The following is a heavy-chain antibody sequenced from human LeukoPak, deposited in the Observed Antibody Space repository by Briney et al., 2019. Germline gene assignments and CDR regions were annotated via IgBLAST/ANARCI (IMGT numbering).Heavy chain of an antibody. CDR1: GFTFSSYS. Sequence: PGGSLRLSCAASGFTFSSYSMNWVRQAPGKGLEWVSSISSSSSYIYYADSVKGRFTISRDNAKNSLYLQMNSLRAEDTAVYYCARGPGKVIYDYVWGSYRLFDYWGQGTLVTVSS. CDR3: ARGPGKVIYDYVWGSYRLFDY. J-gene: IGHJ4*02. D-gene: IGHD3-16*02. V-gene: IGHV3-21*01. CDR2: ISSSSSYI.